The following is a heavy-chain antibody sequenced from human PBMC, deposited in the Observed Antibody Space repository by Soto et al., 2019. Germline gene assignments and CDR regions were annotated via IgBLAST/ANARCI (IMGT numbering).Heavy chain of an antibody. D-gene: IGHD3-16*01. J-gene: IGHJ3*02. V-gene: IGHV3-33*01. CDR1: GFTFSSYG. Sequence: GGSLRLSCAASGFTFSSYGMHWVRQAPGKGLEWVAVIWYDGSNKYYADSVKGRFTISRDNSKNTLYLQMNSLRAEDTAVYYCARGFSHDYVYAFDIWGQGTMVTVSS. CDR3: ARGFSHDYVYAFDI. CDR2: IWYDGSNK.